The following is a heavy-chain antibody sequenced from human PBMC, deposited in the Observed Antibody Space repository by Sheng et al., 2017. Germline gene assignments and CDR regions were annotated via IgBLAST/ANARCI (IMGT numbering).Heavy chain of an antibody. D-gene: IGHD3-9*01. Sequence: QVQLVQSGAEVKKPGSSVKVSCKASGGTFSSYAISWVRQAPGQGLEWMGGIIPIFGTANYAQKFQGRVTITADESTSTAYMELSSLRSEDTAVYYCARERAEKTVLRYFDWLLFHDAFDIWGQGTMVTVSS. CDR2: IIPIFGTA. CDR1: GGTFSSYA. J-gene: IGHJ3*02. CDR3: ARERAEKTVLRYFDWLLFHDAFDI. V-gene: IGHV1-69*13.